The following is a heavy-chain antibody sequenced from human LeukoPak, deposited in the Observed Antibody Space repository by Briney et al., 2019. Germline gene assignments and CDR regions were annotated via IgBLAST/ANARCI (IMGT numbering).Heavy chain of an antibody. Sequence: SETLSLTCTVSGGSISGYYWSWIRQPPGKGLEWIGNIYHSGGTNYNPSLKSRVTISIDTSKKQFSLKLNSVTAADTAVYFCARGLPSIAAAVDYWGQGILVAVSS. J-gene: IGHJ4*02. CDR2: IYHSGGT. D-gene: IGHD6-13*01. CDR3: ARGLPSIAAAVDY. V-gene: IGHV4-59*01. CDR1: GGSISGYY.